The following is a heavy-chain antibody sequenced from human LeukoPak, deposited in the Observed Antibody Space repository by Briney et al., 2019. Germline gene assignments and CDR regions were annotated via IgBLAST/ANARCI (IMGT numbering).Heavy chain of an antibody. CDR3: ARVRMSIMDV. J-gene: IGHJ6*02. CDR1: GFAFSYSE. CDR2: ISTTGSAI. Sequence: PGGSLRLSCVTSGFAFSYSEMTWVRQAPGKGLEWVSYISTTGSAIYYADSLKGRFTIYRDNAKNSVYLQMNSLRAEDTGIYYCARVRMSIMDVWGQGTTVTVSS. V-gene: IGHV3-48*03. D-gene: IGHD6-6*01.